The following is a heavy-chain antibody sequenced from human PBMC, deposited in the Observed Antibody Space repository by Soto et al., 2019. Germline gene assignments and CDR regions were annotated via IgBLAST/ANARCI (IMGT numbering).Heavy chain of an antibody. CDR3: AKDPTRCGGDCYIFDY. V-gene: IGHV3-23*01. D-gene: IGHD2-21*02. CDR1: GFTFSSYA. J-gene: IGHJ4*02. CDR2: ISGSGGST. Sequence: EVQLLESGGGLVQPGGSRRLSCAASGFTFSSYAMSWVRQAPGKGLEWVSAISGSGGSTYYADSVKGRFTISRDNSKNTLYLQMNSLRAEDTAVYYCAKDPTRCGGDCYIFDYWGQGTLVTVSS.